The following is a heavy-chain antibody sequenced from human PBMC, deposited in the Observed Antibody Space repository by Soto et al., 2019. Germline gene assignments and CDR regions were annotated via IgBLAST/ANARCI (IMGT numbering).Heavy chain of an antibody. D-gene: IGHD6-19*01. V-gene: IGHV4-34*01. CDR1: VGSFSGYY. CDR3: TRRAYSSGLGGYYYYGMDV. CDR2: IAHSGST. Sequence: PSETLSLTCAVYVGSFSGYYWSWIRQPPGKGLEWIGEIAHSGSTNYNPSLKSRVTISVDTSKNQFSLKLSSVTAADTAVYYCTRRAYSSGLGGYYYYGMDVWGQGTTVTVSS. J-gene: IGHJ6*02.